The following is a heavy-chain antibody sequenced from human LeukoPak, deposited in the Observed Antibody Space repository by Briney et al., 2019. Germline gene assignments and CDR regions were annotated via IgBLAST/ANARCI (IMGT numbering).Heavy chain of an antibody. D-gene: IGHD5-18*01. CDR2: LISSGAVT. J-gene: IGHJ4*02. CDR1: GFPFSNYA. V-gene: IGHV3-23*01. CDR3: AKNAGYSYGLYYFDY. Sequence: PGGSLRLSCAASGFPFSNYAMSWVRQAPGKGLEWVSSLISSGAVTYYADSVKGRFTISRGNSKNTVHLQMDSLRAEDSAVYYCAKNAGYSYGLYYFDYWGQGTLVTVSS.